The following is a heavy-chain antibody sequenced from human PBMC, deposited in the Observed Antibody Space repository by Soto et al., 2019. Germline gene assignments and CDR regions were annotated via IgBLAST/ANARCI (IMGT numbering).Heavy chain of an antibody. J-gene: IGHJ4*02. CDR3: ARDLSFNSEL. V-gene: IGHV3-53*01. D-gene: IGHD1-1*01. Sequence: GGSLRLSCAASEFTVSSSYMNWVRQAPGKGLEWVSVIYSGGGTYYADSVKGRFTISRDNSKNTLYLQMNSLRAEDTAVYYCARDLSFNSELWGQGTLVTVSS. CDR1: EFTVSSSY. CDR2: IYSGGGT.